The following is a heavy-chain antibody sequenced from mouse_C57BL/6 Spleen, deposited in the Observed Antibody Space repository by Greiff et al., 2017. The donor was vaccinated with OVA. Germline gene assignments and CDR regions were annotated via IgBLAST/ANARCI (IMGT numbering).Heavy chain of an antibody. CDR2: IYPGSGST. J-gene: IGHJ3*01. D-gene: IGHD4-1*01. CDR3: ARALTGTGGFAY. Sequence: VQLQQPGAELVKPGASVKMSCKASGYTFTSYWITWVKQRPGQGLEWIGDIYPGSGSTNYNEKFKSKATLTVDTSSSTAYMQLSSLTSEDSAVYYCARALTGTGGFAYWGQGTLVTVSA. V-gene: IGHV1-55*01. CDR1: GYTFTSYW.